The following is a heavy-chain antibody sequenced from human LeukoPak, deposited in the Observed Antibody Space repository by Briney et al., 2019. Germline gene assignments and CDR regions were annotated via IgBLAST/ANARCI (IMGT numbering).Heavy chain of an antibody. D-gene: IGHD3-22*01. CDR3: ARSVYDSSGYYPFNY. CDR1: GGTFSSYA. Sequence: GASVKVSCKASGGTFSSYAISWVRQAPGQGLEWMGGIIPIFGTANYAQKFQGRVTITADESTSTAYMEPSSLRSEDTAVYYCARSVYDSSGYYPFNYWGQGTLVTVSS. V-gene: IGHV1-69*13. CDR2: IIPIFGTA. J-gene: IGHJ4*02.